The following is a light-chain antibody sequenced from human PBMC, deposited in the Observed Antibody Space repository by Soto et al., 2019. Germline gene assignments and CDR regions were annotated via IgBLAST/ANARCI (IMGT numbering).Light chain of an antibody. V-gene: IGLV1-44*01. Sequence: QSVLTQPPSASGTPGQRVTISCSGSSSNIGSNTVNWYQQVPGAAPKLLIYGSNQRPSGVPDRFSGSKSGTSASLAISELQSEDEADYYCAAWDNSLSGLYVFGSGTKVTVL. J-gene: IGLJ1*01. CDR1: SSNIGSNT. CDR3: AAWDNSLSGLYV. CDR2: GSN.